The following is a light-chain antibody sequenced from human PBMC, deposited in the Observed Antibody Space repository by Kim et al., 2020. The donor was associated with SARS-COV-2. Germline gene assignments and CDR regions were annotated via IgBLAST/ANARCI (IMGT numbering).Light chain of an antibody. CDR3: QTWVTVIGV. Sequence: AWVKRTCTLNSGDSSYTIACHQPEAEKGPRYLMKLNSDGSHREGDGIPDRLTGSSAGAARYLTISSLQSEDEADYECQTWVTVIGVFGGGTQLTVL. CDR2: LNSDGSH. J-gene: IGLJ3*02. CDR1: SGDSSYT. V-gene: IGLV4-69*01.